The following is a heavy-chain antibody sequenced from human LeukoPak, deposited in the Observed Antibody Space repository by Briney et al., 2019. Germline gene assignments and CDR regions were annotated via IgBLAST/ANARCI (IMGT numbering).Heavy chain of an antibody. CDR3: ASEGLALAGNFYY. Sequence: SETLSLTCTVSGGSIGSRAYYWSWIRQPAGKGLEYIGRIYTDGSRNHNPSLKSRVSISMDTSNNQFSLRVTSVTAADTGVYYCASEGLALAGNFYYWGQGALATVSS. CDR1: GGSIGSRAYY. J-gene: IGHJ4*02. V-gene: IGHV4-61*02. D-gene: IGHD6-19*01. CDR2: IYTDGSR.